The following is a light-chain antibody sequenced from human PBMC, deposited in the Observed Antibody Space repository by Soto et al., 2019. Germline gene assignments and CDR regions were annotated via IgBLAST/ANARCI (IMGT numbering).Light chain of an antibody. Sequence: DIQMTQSPSTLSGSVGDRVTITCRASQSISSYLNWYQQKPGKAPKLLIYAASSLQSGVPSRFSGSGSGTEFTLTISSLQPDDFATYYCQQYNSYPYTFGQGTRLEIK. J-gene: IGKJ5*01. CDR3: QQYNSYPYT. V-gene: IGKV1-5*01. CDR2: AAS. CDR1: QSISSY.